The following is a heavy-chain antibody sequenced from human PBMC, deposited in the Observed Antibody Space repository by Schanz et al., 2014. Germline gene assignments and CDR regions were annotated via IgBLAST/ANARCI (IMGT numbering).Heavy chain of an antibody. CDR3: VKDDRGDVVVVAANY. CDR2: IGYDGSEK. Sequence: QVQLVESGGGLVKPGGSLRLSCAASGFTFSSYGMHWVRQSPGKGLEWVANIGYDGSEKYYVDSVKGRFTISRDNSRNTVYLQMSSLRAEDTAVYYCVKDDRGDVVVVAANYWGQGAQVIVSS. J-gene: IGHJ4*02. D-gene: IGHD2-15*01. CDR1: GFTFSSYG. V-gene: IGHV3-30*02.